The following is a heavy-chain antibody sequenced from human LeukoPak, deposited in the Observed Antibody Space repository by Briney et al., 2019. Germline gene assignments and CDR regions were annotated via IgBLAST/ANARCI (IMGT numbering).Heavy chain of an antibody. V-gene: IGHV4-59*08. CDR3: ARHYYGSDS. J-gene: IGHJ4*02. D-gene: IGHD3-22*01. CDR1: GGSISSYY. Sequence: PSETLSLTCTVSGGSISSYYWSWIRQPPGKGLEWIGYICYSGSTNYNPSLKSRVTISVDTSKNQFSLKLSSVTAADTAVYYCARHYYGSDSWGQGTLVTVSS. CDR2: ICYSGST.